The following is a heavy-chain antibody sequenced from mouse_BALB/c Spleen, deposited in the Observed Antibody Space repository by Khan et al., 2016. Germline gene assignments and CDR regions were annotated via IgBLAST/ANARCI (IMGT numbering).Heavy chain of an antibody. J-gene: IGHJ4*01. D-gene: IGHD1-1*01. CDR2: ISYSGSP. Sequence: EVQLQESGPGLVKPSQSLSLTCTVTGYSITSDYAWNWIRQFPGNRLEWMGYISYSGSPSYNPSLKSRISITRDTSKNQFFLQLNSVTSEDTATYSCARSDYGDKDAMDYWGQGTSVTVSS. CDR3: ARSDYGDKDAMDY. V-gene: IGHV3-2*02. CDR1: GYSITSDYA.